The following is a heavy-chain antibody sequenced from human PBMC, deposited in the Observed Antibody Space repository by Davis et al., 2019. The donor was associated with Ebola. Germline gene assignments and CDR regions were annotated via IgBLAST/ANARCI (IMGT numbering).Heavy chain of an antibody. V-gene: IGHV1-8*02. CDR1: AYTFTSYD. J-gene: IGHJ6*02. CDR2: MNPNSGNT. CDR3: ARAYGDYYYYGMDV. D-gene: IGHD4-17*01. Sequence: AASVQVSCKASAYTFTSYDINWVRQATGQGLEWMGWMNPNSGNTGYAQKFQGRVTMTRNTSISTAYMELSSLRSEDTAVYYCARAYGDYYYYGMDVWGQGTTVTVSS.